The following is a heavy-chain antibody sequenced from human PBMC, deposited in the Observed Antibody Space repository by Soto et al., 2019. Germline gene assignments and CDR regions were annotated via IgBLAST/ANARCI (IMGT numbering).Heavy chain of an antibody. CDR1: GYTFTGYY. D-gene: IGHD2-15*01. CDR3: ARAPYCSGGSCSLLVYGMDV. Sequence: ASVKVSCKASGYTFTGYYMHWVRQAPGQGLEWMGWINPNSGGTNYAQKFQGWVTMTRDTSISTAYMELSRLRSDDTAVYYCARAPYCSGGSCSLLVYGMDVWGQGTTVTVSS. V-gene: IGHV1-2*04. CDR2: INPNSGGT. J-gene: IGHJ6*02.